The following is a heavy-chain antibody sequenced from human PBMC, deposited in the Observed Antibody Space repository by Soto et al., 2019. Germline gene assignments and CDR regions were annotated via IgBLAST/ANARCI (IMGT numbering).Heavy chain of an antibody. CDR1: CGSISSGGYY. Sequence: SETLSLTCTVSCGSISSGGYYWSWIRQHPGKGLEWIGYIYYGGSTYYNPSLKSRATISGDTSKNQFSLKLSSVTAADTAVYYCARGGYYYENSGQNAYDYWGQGILVTVS. D-gene: IGHD3-22*01. J-gene: IGHJ4*01. CDR3: ARGGYYYENSGQNAYDY. V-gene: IGHV4-31*03. CDR2: IYYGGST.